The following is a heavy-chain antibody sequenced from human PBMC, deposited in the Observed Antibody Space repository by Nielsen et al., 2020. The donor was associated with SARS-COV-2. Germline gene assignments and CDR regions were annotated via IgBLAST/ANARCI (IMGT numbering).Heavy chain of an antibody. D-gene: IGHD6-19*01. CDR2: IKSKAYGGTT. Sequence: GGSLRLSCAASGFTFSNAWMSWVRQAPGKGLEWVGRIKSKAYGGTTETAASLKGRFTISRDDSRSIAYLEVNSLITEDTAVYYCGRDRSTSGWWGFADYWGQGTLVTVSS. CDR3: GRDRSTSGWWGFADY. V-gene: IGHV3-15*01. J-gene: IGHJ4*02. CDR1: GFTFSNAW.